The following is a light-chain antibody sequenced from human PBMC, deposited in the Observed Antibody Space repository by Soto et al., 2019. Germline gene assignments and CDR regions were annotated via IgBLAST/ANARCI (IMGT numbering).Light chain of an antibody. CDR2: GAS. Sequence: EIVMTQSPVTLSVSPGGRATLSFRASQSISDTLAWYQQKPGQAPRLLIHGASTRAPGFPARFSGSGSGTDFTLTISSLQSEDFAVYYCQQYHDWPLTFGGGTKVDIK. J-gene: IGKJ4*01. CDR1: QSISDT. CDR3: QQYHDWPLT. V-gene: IGKV3-15*01.